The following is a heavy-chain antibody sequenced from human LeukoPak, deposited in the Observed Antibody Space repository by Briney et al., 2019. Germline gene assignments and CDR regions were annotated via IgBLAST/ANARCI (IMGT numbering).Heavy chain of an antibody. CDR3: AKNPSYTCGGDCSPIDY. J-gene: IGHJ4*02. V-gene: IGHV3-23*01. Sequence: PGESLRLSCAASGFTFSSYAMSWARQPPGKGLEWVSAISGSGGSTYYADSVKGRFTISRDNSKNTLYLQMNSLRAEDTAVYYCAKNPSYTCGGDCSPIDYWGQGTLVTVSS. CDR2: ISGSGGST. D-gene: IGHD2-21*02. CDR1: GFTFSSYA.